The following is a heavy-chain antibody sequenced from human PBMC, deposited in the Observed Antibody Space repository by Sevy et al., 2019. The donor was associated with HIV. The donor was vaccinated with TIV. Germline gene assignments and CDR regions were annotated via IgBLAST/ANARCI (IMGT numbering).Heavy chain of an antibody. D-gene: IGHD4-17*01. Sequence: GGSLRLSCTASGFTFSSYEMNWVRQAPRKGLEWVSYISNSSSTIHYSDSVKGRFTISRDNAKNSLYLQMNSLRAEDTAVYYCARDLPPSATTVPHFDYWGRGTLVTVSS. CDR2: ISNSSSTI. CDR1: GFTFSSYE. V-gene: IGHV3-48*03. CDR3: ARDLPPSATTVPHFDY. J-gene: IGHJ4*01.